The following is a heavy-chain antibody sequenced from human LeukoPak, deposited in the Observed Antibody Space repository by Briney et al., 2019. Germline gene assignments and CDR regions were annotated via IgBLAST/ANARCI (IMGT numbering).Heavy chain of an antibody. D-gene: IGHD4-17*01. CDR2: ISGSGGST. V-gene: IGHV3-23*01. Sequence: GGTLRLSCAASGFTFSSYGMSWVRQAPGKGLEWVSAISGSGGSTYYADSVKGRFTISRDNSKNTLYLQMNSLRAEDTAVYYCANFYGRDAFDIWGQGTMATVSS. CDR3: ANFYGRDAFDI. CDR1: GFTFSSYG. J-gene: IGHJ3*02.